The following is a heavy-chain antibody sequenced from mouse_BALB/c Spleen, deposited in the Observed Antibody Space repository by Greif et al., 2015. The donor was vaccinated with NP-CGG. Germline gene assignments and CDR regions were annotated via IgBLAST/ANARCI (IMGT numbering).Heavy chain of an antibody. CDR2: IWAGGST. J-gene: IGHJ1*01. D-gene: IGHD1-1*02. CDR1: GFSLTSYG. V-gene: IGHV2-9*02. CDR3: ARGGGTWFFDV. Sequence: QVQLQQSGPGLVAPSQSLSITCTVSGFSLTSYGVHWVRQPPGKGLEWLGVIWAGGSTNYNSALMSRLSISKDNSKSXFFLLMNMLRTDSTSMYYGARGGGTWFFDVWGAGTTVTVSS.